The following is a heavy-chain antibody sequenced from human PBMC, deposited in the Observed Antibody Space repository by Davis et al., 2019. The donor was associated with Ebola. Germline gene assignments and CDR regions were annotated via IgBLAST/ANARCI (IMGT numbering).Heavy chain of an antibody. D-gene: IGHD6-13*01. Sequence: PGGSLRLSCAASGFTVSSNYMSWVRQAPGKGLEWVSVIYSGGDTYYADSVKGRFTISRDNSKNTLYLQMNSLRAEDTAVYYCARIRRAAGLNWFDPWGQGTLVTVSS. J-gene: IGHJ5*02. CDR2: IYSGGDT. CDR3: ARIRRAAGLNWFDP. CDR1: GFTVSSNY. V-gene: IGHV3-53*01.